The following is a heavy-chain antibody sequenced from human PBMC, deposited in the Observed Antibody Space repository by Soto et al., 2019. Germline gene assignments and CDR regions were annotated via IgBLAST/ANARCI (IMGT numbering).Heavy chain of an antibody. Sequence: PGGSLRVSCSAAGFTISSYAMRWVRQAPGKGLEYVSAISSNGGSTYYADSVKGRFTISRDNSKNTLYLQMSSLRAEDTAVYYCVKDGKEEWELSFDYWGQGTLVTVSS. J-gene: IGHJ4*02. D-gene: IGHD1-26*01. V-gene: IGHV3-64D*08. CDR1: GFTISSYA. CDR3: VKDGKEEWELSFDY. CDR2: ISSNGGST.